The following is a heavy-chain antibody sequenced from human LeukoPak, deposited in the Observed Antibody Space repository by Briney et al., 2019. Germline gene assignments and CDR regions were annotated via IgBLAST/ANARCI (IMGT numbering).Heavy chain of an antibody. CDR3: ARQVRAAMVPSALALGY. Sequence: ASVKVSCKASGYTFTSYGISWVRQAPGQGLEWMGWISAYNGNTNYAQKLQGRVTMTTDTSTSTAYMELGSLRSDDTAVYYCARQVRAAMVPSALALGYWGQGTLVTVSS. D-gene: IGHD5-18*01. J-gene: IGHJ4*02. CDR1: GYTFTSYG. CDR2: ISAYNGNT. V-gene: IGHV1-18*01.